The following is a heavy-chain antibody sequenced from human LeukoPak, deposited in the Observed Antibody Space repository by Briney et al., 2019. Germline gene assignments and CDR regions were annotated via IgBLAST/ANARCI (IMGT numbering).Heavy chain of an antibody. Sequence: GGSLRLSCEASGVIFSNFGMHWVRQAPGEGLKWVTFIGYDGTTKYYADSVKGRFTISRDNSKNTMYLQMNSLRPEDTAVYYCGKDFSYFPYFDSWGQGTLVTVSS. V-gene: IGHV3-30*02. D-gene: IGHD2-8*01. CDR1: GVIFSNFG. CDR3: GKDFSYFPYFDS. CDR2: IGYDGTTK. J-gene: IGHJ4*02.